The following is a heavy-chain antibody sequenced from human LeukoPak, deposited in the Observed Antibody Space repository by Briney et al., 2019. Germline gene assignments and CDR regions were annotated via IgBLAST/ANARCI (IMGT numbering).Heavy chain of an antibody. V-gene: IGHV3-23*01. Sequence: GGSLRLSCAASGFTFSSYAMSWVRQAPGKGREWVSAISGSGGSTYYADSVKGRFTISRDDSKNTLYLQMNSLRAEDTAVYYCAKRYCSSTSCRLYYYYGMDVWGQGTTVTVSS. CDR1: GFTFSSYA. CDR3: AKRYCSSTSCRLYYYYGMDV. J-gene: IGHJ6*02. D-gene: IGHD2-2*01. CDR2: ISGSGGST.